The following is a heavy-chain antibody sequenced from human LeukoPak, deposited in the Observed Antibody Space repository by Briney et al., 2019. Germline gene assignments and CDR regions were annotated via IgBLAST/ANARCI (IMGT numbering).Heavy chain of an antibody. Sequence: PGGSLRLSCAAAGFTFTTYWMSWVRQAPGKGLEWVANIKEDGSEKYYVDSVKGRFTISRDNAKNSLYLQMSSLRAEDTAVYYCAKDPGDKAVDRWFDPWGQGTLVTVSS. CDR3: AKDPGDKAVDRWFDP. J-gene: IGHJ5*02. CDR2: IKEDGSEK. CDR1: GFTFTTYW. V-gene: IGHV3-7*03. D-gene: IGHD7-27*01.